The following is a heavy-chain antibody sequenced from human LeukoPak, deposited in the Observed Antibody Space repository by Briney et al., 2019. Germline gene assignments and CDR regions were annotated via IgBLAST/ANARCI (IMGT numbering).Heavy chain of an antibody. V-gene: IGHV1-69*04. CDR2: IIPILGIA. J-gene: IGHJ4*02. D-gene: IGHD6-13*01. Sequence: GASVKVSCKASGGTFTSYAISWVRQAPGQGLEWMGRIIPILGIANYAQKFQGRVTITPDKSTSTAYMELSSLSSEDTAVYYCAVQHSSSWYSIDYWGQGTLVTVSS. CDR3: AVQHSSSWYSIDY. CDR1: GGTFTSYA.